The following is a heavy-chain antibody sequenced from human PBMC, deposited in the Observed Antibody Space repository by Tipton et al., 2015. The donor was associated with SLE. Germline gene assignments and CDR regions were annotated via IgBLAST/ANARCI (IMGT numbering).Heavy chain of an antibody. CDR1: GGSISSSNW. V-gene: IGHV4-4*02. CDR3: ARGTGDLDY. J-gene: IGHJ4*02. Sequence: TLSLTCAVSGGSISSSNWWSWVRQPPGKGLEWIGEINHSGSTNYNPSLKSRVTISVDTSKNQFSLQLNSVTPEDTAVYYCARGTGDLDYWGQGTLVTVSS. D-gene: IGHD7-27*01. CDR2: INHSGST.